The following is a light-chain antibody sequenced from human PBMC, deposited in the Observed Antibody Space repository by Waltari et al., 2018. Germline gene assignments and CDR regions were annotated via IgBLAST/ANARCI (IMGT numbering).Light chain of an antibody. CDR2: GAS. CDR1: QSVSTN. Sequence: ELVMTQSPATLSVSPGVSTTLTCRASQSVSTNLARYQQKPGQAPRLLIYGASTRATGIPARFSGSGSGTEFTLTISSLQSEDFGVYYCQQYDSWPPYTFGQGTNLEIK. CDR3: QQYDSWPPYT. J-gene: IGKJ2*01. V-gene: IGKV3-15*01.